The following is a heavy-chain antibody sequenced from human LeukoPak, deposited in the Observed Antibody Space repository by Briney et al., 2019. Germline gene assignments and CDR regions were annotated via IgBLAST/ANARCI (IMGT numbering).Heavy chain of an antibody. V-gene: IGHV1-18*01. D-gene: IGHD3-22*01. CDR1: GYTFTSYG. Sequence: ASVKVSYKASGYTFTSYGISWVRQAPGQGLEWMGWISAYNGNTNYAQKLQGRVTMTTDTSTSTAYMELRSLRSDDTAVYYCATGSFRYYYDSSGLNYWGQGTLVTVSS. CDR3: ATGSFRYYYDSSGLNY. J-gene: IGHJ4*02. CDR2: ISAYNGNT.